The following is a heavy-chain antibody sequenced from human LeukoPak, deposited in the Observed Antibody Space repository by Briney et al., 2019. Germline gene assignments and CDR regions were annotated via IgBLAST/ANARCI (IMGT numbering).Heavy chain of an antibody. Sequence: PSETLSLTCAVYGGSFSGYYWSWIRQPPGKGLEWIGETNHSGSTNYNPSLKSRVTISVDTSKNQFSLKLSSVTAADTAVYYCARRYSSSWYRTGPFDYWGQGTLVTVSS. D-gene: IGHD6-13*01. CDR3: ARRYSSSWYRTGPFDY. V-gene: IGHV4-34*01. CDR2: TNHSGST. J-gene: IGHJ4*02. CDR1: GGSFSGYY.